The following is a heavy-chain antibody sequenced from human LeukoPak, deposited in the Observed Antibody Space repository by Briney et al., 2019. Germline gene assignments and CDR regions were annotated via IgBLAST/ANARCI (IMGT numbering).Heavy chain of an antibody. Sequence: SGPALVKPTQTLTLTCTFSGFSLSTSGMCVSWIRQPPGKALEWLARIDWEDDKYYSTSLKTRLTISKDTSKNQVVLTMTNMDPVDTATYYCARLTRDYDGSGYYFDYWGQGTLVTVSS. D-gene: IGHD3-22*01. CDR2: IDWEDDK. J-gene: IGHJ4*02. V-gene: IGHV2-70*11. CDR3: ARLTRDYDGSGYYFDY. CDR1: GFSLSTSGMC.